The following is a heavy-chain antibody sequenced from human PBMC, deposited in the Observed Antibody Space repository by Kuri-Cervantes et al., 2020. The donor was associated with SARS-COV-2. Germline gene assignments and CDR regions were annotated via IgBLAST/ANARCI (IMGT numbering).Heavy chain of an antibody. V-gene: IGHV4-39*07. CDR2: IYYSGST. D-gene: IGHD1-1*01. CDR3: ARESGTTGVDY. Sequence: GSLRLSCAASGFTFSSYWMSWVRQAPGKGLEWIGSIYYSGSTYYNPSLKSRVTISVDRSKNQFSLKLSSVTAADTAVYYCARESGTTGVDYWGQGTLVTVSS. J-gene: IGHJ4*02. CDR1: GFTFSSYW.